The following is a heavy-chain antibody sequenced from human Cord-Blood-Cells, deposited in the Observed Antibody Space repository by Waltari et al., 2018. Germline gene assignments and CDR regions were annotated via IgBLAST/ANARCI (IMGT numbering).Heavy chain of an antibody. CDR3: ARMTARHDAFDI. J-gene: IGHJ3*02. Sequence: QVTLKESGPALVKPTQTLTLTCTFSGFSLSTSGMRVSWIRQPPGKALEWLARFDWDDDKFYSTSLKTRLTISKDTSKNQVVLTMTNMDPVDTATYYCARMTARHDAFDIWGQGTMVTVSS. CDR1: GFSLSTSGMR. V-gene: IGHV2-70*04. CDR2: FDWDDDK. D-gene: IGHD2-21*02.